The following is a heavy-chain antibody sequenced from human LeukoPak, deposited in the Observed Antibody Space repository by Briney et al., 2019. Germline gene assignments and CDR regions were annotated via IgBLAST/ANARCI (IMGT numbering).Heavy chain of an antibody. CDR1: GYTFTDYY. Sequence: GASVKVSCKASGYTFTDYYIHWVRQAPGQGLEWMGWINPDIGATNYAQKFQGRVTMTRDTSIVTAYMELGSLRSDDTAVYYCARAPRTTVTTTTPAWYYFDYWGQGTLVTVSS. J-gene: IGHJ4*02. CDR2: INPDIGAT. CDR3: ARAPRTTVTTTTPAWYYFDY. D-gene: IGHD4-17*01. V-gene: IGHV1-2*02.